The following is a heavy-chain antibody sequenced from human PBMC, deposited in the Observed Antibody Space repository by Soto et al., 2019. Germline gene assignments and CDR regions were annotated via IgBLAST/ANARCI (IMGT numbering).Heavy chain of an antibody. CDR3: TRSWYSSSWYY. Sequence: EVQLVESGGGLVQPGGSLKLSCAASGFTFSGSAMHWVRQASGKGLEWVGRIRSKANSYATAYAASVKGRFTISSDDSKNTAYLQMNSLKTEDTAVYYCTRSWYSSSWYYWGQGTLVTVSS. V-gene: IGHV3-73*02. CDR2: IRSKANSYAT. CDR1: GFTFSGSA. J-gene: IGHJ4*02. D-gene: IGHD6-13*01.